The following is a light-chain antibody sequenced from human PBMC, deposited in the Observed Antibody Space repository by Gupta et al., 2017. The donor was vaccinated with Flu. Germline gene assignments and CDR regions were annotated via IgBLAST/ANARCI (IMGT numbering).Light chain of an antibody. CDR1: QSCCYSNNNKNY. V-gene: IGKV4-1*01. J-gene: IGKJ2*01. CDR3: QQYENNPMYT. Sequence: LGERDTINCKSSQSCCYSNNNKNYLAWYQQKAGQPPKLLIYWASTREAGVTGRFSGSGSGKDLTLTNSTRQEEDEASYYCQQYENNPMYTFGQGTKLEIK. CDR2: WAS.